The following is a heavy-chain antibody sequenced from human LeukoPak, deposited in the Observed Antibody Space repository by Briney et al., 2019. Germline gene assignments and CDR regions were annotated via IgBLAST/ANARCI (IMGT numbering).Heavy chain of an antibody. J-gene: IGHJ4*02. Sequence: ASVKVSCKASGYTFTGYYMHWVRQAPRQGVEWMGWINPNSGGTNYAQKFQGRVTMTRDTSISTAYMELSRLRSDDTAVYYCARAPSTVTMDYWGKGTLVTVSS. CDR1: GYTFTGYY. D-gene: IGHD4-17*01. CDR2: INPNSGGT. V-gene: IGHV1-2*02. CDR3: ARAPSTVTMDY.